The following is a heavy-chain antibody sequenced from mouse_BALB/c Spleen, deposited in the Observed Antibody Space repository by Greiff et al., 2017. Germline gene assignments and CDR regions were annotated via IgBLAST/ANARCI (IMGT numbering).Heavy chain of an antibody. CDR3: ARDGARYDYVWFAY. V-gene: IGHV2-6-7*01. D-gene: IGHD2-4*01. CDR2: IWGDGST. J-gene: IGHJ3*01. CDR1: GFSLTGYG. Sequence: QVQLKESGPGLVAPSQSLSITCTVSGFSLTGYGVNWVRQPPGKGLEWLGMIWGDGSTDYNSALKSRLSISKDNSKSQVFLKMNSLQTDDTARYYCARDGARYDYVWFAYWGQGTLVTVSA.